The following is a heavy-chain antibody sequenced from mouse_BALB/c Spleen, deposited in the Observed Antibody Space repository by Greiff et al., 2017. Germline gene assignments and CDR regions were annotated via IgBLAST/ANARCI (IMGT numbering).Heavy chain of an antibody. CDR3: ARHYYGSSLYAMDY. V-gene: IGHV1S81*02. CDR2: INPSNGRT. CDR1: GYTFTSYW. J-gene: IGHJ4*01. Sequence: QVQLKQPGAELVKPGASVKLSCKASGYTFTSYWMHWVKQRPGQGLEWIGEINPSNGRTNYNEKFKSKATLTVDKSSSTAYMQLSSLTSEDSAVYYCARHYYGSSLYAMDYWGQGTSVTVSS. D-gene: IGHD1-1*01.